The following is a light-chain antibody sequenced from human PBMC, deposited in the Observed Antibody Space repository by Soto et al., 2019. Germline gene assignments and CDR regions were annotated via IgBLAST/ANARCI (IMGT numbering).Light chain of an antibody. CDR1: ESVGSH. Sequence: DTVMTQSPATLSLSPGETATLSCRASESVGSHLAWYQQIPGQAPRLLIYGVSARATGIPARFRGSESETEFTLTIGSLQSEDFGVYFCQQYDNWPPWTLGQGTKVEI. CDR3: QQYDNWPPWT. J-gene: IGKJ1*01. CDR2: GVS. V-gene: IGKV3-15*01.